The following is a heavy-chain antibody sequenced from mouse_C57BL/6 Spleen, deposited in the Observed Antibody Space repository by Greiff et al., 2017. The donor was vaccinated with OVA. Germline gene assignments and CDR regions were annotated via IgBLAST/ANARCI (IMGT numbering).Heavy chain of an antibody. Sequence: QVQLQQPGAELVKPGASVKLSCKASGYTFTSYWVHWVKQRPGQGLEWIGMIHPNSGSTNYNEKFKSKATLTVDKSSSTAYMQLSSLTSEDSAVYYCASGLTLYAMDYWGQGTSVTVSS. CDR2: IHPNSGST. CDR1: GYTFTSYW. D-gene: IGHD4-1*01. V-gene: IGHV1-64*01. CDR3: ASGLTLYAMDY. J-gene: IGHJ4*01.